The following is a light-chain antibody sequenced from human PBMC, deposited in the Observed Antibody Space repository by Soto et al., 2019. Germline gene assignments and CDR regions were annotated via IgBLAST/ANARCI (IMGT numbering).Light chain of an antibody. CDR3: QETYSKPPT. CDR1: QNIAKY. V-gene: IGKV1-39*01. J-gene: IGKJ4*01. CDR2: ETS. Sequence: DIQMAHSPSSLSASVGDRVTITCRAGQNIAKYLNWYQQKPGKAPLLLIYETSKLEIGVPSRFAGSGSGTDFTLTISSLQPEDFATYYCQETYSKPPTFGGGTKVDIK.